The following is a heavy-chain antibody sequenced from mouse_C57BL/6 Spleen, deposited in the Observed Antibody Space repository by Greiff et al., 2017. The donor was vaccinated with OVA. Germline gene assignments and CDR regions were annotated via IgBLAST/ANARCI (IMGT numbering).Heavy chain of an antibody. V-gene: IGHV1-61*01. Sequence: VQLQQPGAELVRPGSSVKLSSKASGYTFTSYWMDWVKQRPGQGLEWIGNIYPSDSETHYNQKFKDKATLTVDKSSSTAYMQLSSLTSEDSAVYYCARSVDYAMDYWGQGTSVTVSS. J-gene: IGHJ4*01. CDR3: ARSVDYAMDY. CDR1: GYTFTSYW. CDR2: IYPSDSET.